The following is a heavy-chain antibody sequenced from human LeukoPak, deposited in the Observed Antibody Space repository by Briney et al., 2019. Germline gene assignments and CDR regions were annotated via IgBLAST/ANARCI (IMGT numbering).Heavy chain of an antibody. D-gene: IGHD1-14*01. CDR1: GSTFSNYG. CDR2: IRYDGNNK. Sequence: GGSLRLSCGASGSTFSNYGMLWVRQAPGKGLEWVAFIRYDGNNKLYADSMKGRFTISRDNSKNTLYLHINSLRAEDTAVYYCVKDNPLDYWGQGTLVIVSS. J-gene: IGHJ4*02. CDR3: VKDNPLDY. V-gene: IGHV3-30*02.